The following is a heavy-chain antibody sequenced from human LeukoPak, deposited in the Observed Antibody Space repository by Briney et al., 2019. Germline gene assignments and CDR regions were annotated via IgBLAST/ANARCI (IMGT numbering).Heavy chain of an antibody. CDR2: IYTSGST. V-gene: IGHV4-61*02. Sequence: SQTLSLTCTVSGGSISSGSYYWSWIRQPAGKGLEWIGRIYTSGSTNYNPSLKSRVTISVDTSKNQFSLKLSSVTAADTAVYYCARDSKYSGSYLWGQGTLVTVSS. J-gene: IGHJ5*02. CDR3: ARDSKYSGSYL. CDR1: GGSISSGSYY. D-gene: IGHD1-26*01.